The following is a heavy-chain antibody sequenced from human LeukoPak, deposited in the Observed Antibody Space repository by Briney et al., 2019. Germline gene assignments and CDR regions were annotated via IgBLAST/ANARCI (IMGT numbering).Heavy chain of an antibody. V-gene: IGHV3-23*01. J-gene: IGHJ4*02. CDR3: AIRSATVRGIHSYS. CDR2: IGSGGSI. CDR1: GFTFSSYA. Sequence: PGGSLRLSCAASGFTFSSYAMSWVRQAPGKGLEWVSAIGSGGSIYADSVKGRFTLSRDNSQSTLYMEMNSLRAEDTAMYYCAIRSATVRGIHSYSWGQGALVTVSS. D-gene: IGHD3-3*01.